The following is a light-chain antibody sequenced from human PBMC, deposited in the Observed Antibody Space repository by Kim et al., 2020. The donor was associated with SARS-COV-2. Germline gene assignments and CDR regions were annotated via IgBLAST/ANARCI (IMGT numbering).Light chain of an antibody. CDR2: DVS. CDR3: QQSGNSPST. CDR1: QNIRNNL. J-gene: IGKJ2*01. V-gene: IGKV3-20*01. Sequence: LYPGERATLSCRASQNIRNNLLAWYQQKPGQAPRLLMYDVSTRATGIPDRFSGSGSGTDFTLSITRLEPEDFAVYFCQQSGNSPSTFGQGTKLEI.